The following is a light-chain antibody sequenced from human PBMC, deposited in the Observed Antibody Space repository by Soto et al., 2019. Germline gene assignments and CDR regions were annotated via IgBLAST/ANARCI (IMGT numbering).Light chain of an antibody. CDR1: QSVSSN. CDR3: QQYGSSPLT. Sequence: DIVMTQSPAALSVSLGERVTLSCRASQSVSSNLDWYQQKTGKAPRLLMYAASTRQSGIPSRFSGSGSGTEFTLTISSLQSEDFAVYYCQQYGSSPLTFGGGTKVDIK. CDR2: AAS. J-gene: IGKJ4*01. V-gene: IGKV3-15*01.